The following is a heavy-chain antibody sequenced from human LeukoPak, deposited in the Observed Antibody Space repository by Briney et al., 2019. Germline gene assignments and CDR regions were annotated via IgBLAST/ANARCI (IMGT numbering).Heavy chain of an antibody. D-gene: IGHD5-18*01. Sequence: PGGSLRLSCAASGFTFDDYAMHWVRQAPGKGLEGVSLISWDGDISYYADSVKGRFIISRDNSKNSLYLQMNSLRADDTAVYYCARDADTAMVTGRFDKWGQGTLVTVSS. J-gene: IGHJ4*02. CDR2: ISWDGDIS. CDR1: GFTFDDYA. V-gene: IGHV3-43D*03. CDR3: ARDADTAMVTGRFDK.